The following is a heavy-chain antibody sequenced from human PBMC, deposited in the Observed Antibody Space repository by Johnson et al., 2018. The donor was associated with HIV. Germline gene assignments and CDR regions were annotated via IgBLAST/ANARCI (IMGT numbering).Heavy chain of an antibody. CDR1: GFTFSNAW. J-gene: IGHJ3*02. D-gene: IGHD6-13*01. CDR2: IKSKTDGGTT. Sequence: EMQLVESGGGVVQHGGSLRLSCAASGFTFSNAWMSWVRQAPGKGLEWVGRIKSKTDGGTTDYAAPVKGRFTISRDDSKNTLYLQMNSLKTEDTAVYYCTTQQRADAFDIWGQGTMVTVSS. CDR3: TTQQRADAFDI. V-gene: IGHV3-15*01.